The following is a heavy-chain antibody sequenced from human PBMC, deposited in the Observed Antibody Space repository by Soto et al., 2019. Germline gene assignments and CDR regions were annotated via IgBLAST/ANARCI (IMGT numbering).Heavy chain of an antibody. V-gene: IGHV3-48*01. D-gene: IGHD2-15*01. CDR3: VRDTGPLLNIGYWSGGSCYKAAFDI. J-gene: IGHJ3*02. CDR2: ISSSSSTI. CDR1: GFTFSSYS. Sequence: VRLSCAASGFTFSSYSINWVRQAPGKGMVWVSYISSSSSTIYYADSVKGRFTISRDNAKNSLYLQMNSLRGEDTAVYYCVRDTGPLLNIGYWSGGSCYKAAFDIWGQGTMVTVSS.